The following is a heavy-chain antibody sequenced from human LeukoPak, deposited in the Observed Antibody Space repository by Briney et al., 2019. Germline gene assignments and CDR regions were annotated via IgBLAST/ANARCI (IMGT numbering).Heavy chain of an antibody. D-gene: IGHD3-16*01. Sequence: PGGSLRLSCAASGFTFSSYAMSWVRQAPGKGLEWVSAFRGGGGGTYYADSAKGRFTISRDNSKNTLSLQMNSLRAEETAVYYCAKGRQEVGGSDAFDIWGQGTMVTVSS. V-gene: IGHV3-23*01. CDR1: GFTFSSYA. J-gene: IGHJ3*02. CDR2: FRGGGGGT. CDR3: AKGRQEVGGSDAFDI.